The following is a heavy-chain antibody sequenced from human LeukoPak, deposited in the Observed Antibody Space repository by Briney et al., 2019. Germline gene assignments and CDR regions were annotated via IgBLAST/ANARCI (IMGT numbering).Heavy chain of an antibody. V-gene: IGHV3-66*01. CDR1: GFTVSSNY. CDR3: TTSSRPPLPYYYDSSGYYY. D-gene: IGHD3-22*01. Sequence: GGSLRFSCAASGFTVSSNYMSWVRQAPGKGLEWVSVIYSGGSTYYADSVKGRFTISRDNSKNTLYLQMNSLKTEDTAVYYCTTSSRPPLPYYYDSSGYYYWGQGTLVTVSS. CDR2: IYSGGST. J-gene: IGHJ4*02.